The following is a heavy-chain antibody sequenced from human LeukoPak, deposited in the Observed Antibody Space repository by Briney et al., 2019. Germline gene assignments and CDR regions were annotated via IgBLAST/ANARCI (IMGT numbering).Heavy chain of an antibody. CDR2: IIPILGIA. CDR3: ARLGNYGSGSYPFDY. V-gene: IGHV1-69*04. J-gene: IGHJ4*02. Sequence: SVKVSCKASGSTFSSYAISWVRQAPGQGLEWMGRIIPILGIANYAQKFQGRVTITADKSTITAYMELSSLRSEDTAVYYCARLGNYGSGSYPFDYWGQGTLVTVSS. CDR1: GSTFSSYA. D-gene: IGHD3-10*01.